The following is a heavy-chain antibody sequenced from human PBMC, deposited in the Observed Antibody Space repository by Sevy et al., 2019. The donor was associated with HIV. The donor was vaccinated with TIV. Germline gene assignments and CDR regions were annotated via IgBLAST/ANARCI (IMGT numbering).Heavy chain of an antibody. Sequence: ASVKVSCKASGYTFISYDIIWVRQASGQGLEWMGWMNPNRGNTGYAQKLQGRVTLTRNTSINTAYMELSSLGSEDTAVYYCARGGRVRGIIGYYGMDVWGQGTTVTVSS. D-gene: IGHD3-10*01. J-gene: IGHJ6*02. CDR1: GYTFISYD. CDR3: ARGGRVRGIIGYYGMDV. CDR2: MNPNRGNT. V-gene: IGHV1-8*01.